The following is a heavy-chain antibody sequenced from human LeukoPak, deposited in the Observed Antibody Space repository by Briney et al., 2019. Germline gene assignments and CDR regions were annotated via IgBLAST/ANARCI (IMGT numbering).Heavy chain of an antibody. Sequence: GGSLRLSCAATGFTFSNVWMSWARQAPGKGLEWVAVIWYDGSNKYYADSVKGRFTISRDNSKNTLYLQMNSLRAEDTAVYYCARGGSDYVWGSYRVDYWGQGTLVTVSS. J-gene: IGHJ4*02. V-gene: IGHV3-33*08. CDR3: ARGGSDYVWGSYRVDY. D-gene: IGHD3-16*02. CDR2: IWYDGSNK. CDR1: GFTFSNVW.